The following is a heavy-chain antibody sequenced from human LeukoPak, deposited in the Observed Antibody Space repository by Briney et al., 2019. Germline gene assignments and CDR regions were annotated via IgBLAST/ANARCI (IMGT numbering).Heavy chain of an antibody. D-gene: IGHD3-3*01. CDR1: GGSFSGYY. J-gene: IGHJ5*02. Sequence: SETLSLTCAVYGGSFSGYYWSWIRQPPGKGLEWIGEINHSGSTNYNPSLKSRVTISLDTSKNQFSLKLSSVTAADTAVYDCARGGSIFGVVIRRNWFDPWGQGTLVTVSS. V-gene: IGHV4-34*01. CDR2: INHSGST. CDR3: ARGGSIFGVVIRRNWFDP.